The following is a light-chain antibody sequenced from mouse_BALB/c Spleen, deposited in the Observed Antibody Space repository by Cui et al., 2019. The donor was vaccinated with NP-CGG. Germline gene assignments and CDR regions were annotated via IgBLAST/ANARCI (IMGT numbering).Light chain of an antibody. Sequence: HAVVTQEYALTTSPGETVTLTCRSSTGAVTTNNYANWVQEKPDHLFTGLIGGTNNRAPGVPARFSGFLIGDKAALTITGAQTEDEAIYFCALWYSNHWVFGGGTKLTVL. CDR2: GTN. V-gene: IGLV1*01. J-gene: IGLJ1*01. CDR3: ALWYSNHWV. CDR1: TGAVTTNNY.